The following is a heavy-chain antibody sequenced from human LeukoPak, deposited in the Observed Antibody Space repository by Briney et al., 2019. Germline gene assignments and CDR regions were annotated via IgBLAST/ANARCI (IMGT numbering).Heavy chain of an antibody. CDR3: ARVGYSSGWSHFDL. CDR2: IFYSGST. V-gene: IGHV4-59*11. CDR1: GGSISSHY. J-gene: IGHJ2*01. Sequence: SETLSLTCTVSGGSISSHYWSWIRQPPGKGLEWIAYIFYSGSTNYNPSLKNRVTISVDTSKNQFSLKLSSVTAADTAVYYCARVGYSSGWSHFDLWGRGTLVTVSS. D-gene: IGHD6-19*01.